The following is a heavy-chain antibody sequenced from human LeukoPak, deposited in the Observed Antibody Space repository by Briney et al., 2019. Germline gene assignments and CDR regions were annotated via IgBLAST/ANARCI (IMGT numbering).Heavy chain of an antibody. D-gene: IGHD3-16*02. J-gene: IGHJ4*02. CDR3: ARLPTIYVWGSYRYIREGFDY. CDR2: INHSGST. Sequence: SETLSLTCTVYGGSFSGYYWSWIRQPPGKGLEWIGEINHSGSTNYNPSLKSRVTISVDTSKNQFSLKLRSVTAADTAVYYCARLPTIYVWGSYRYIREGFDYWGQGTLVTVSS. V-gene: IGHV4-34*01. CDR1: GGSFSGYY.